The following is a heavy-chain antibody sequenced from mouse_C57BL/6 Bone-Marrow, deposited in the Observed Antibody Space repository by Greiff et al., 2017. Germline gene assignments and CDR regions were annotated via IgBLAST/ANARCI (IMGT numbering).Heavy chain of an antibody. Sequence: VQLKESGPELVKPGASVKMSCKASGYTFTDYNMHWVKQSHGKSLEWIGYINPNNGGTSYNQKFKGKATLTVNKSSSTAYMELRRLTSEESAVYYCARRGSNYSYYFDYWGQGTTLTVSS. D-gene: IGHD2-5*01. V-gene: IGHV1-22*01. CDR2: INPNNGGT. J-gene: IGHJ2*01. CDR3: ARRGSNYSYYFDY. CDR1: GYTFTDYN.